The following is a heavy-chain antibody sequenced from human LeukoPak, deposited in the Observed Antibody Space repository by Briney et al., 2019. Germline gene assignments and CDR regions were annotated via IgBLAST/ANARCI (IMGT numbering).Heavy chain of an antibody. CDR1: GGSISSSSYY. CDR2: IYYTRST. CDR3: ARAGSSIAAAGTFDY. D-gene: IGHD6-13*01. V-gene: IGHV4-39*07. Sequence: SETLSLTCTVSGGSISSSSYYWGWIRQPPGKGLEWIGSIYYTRSTYYNPSLKSRVTISVDTSKNQFSLKLSSVTAADTAVYYCARAGSSIAAAGTFDYWGQGTLVTVSS. J-gene: IGHJ4*02.